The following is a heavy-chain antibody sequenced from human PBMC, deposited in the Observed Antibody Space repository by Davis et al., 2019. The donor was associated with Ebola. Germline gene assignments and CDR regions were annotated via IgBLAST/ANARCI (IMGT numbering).Heavy chain of an antibody. CDR1: GFTFSGSG. J-gene: IGHJ2*01. Sequence: GESLKISCAASGFTFSGSGMHWVRQASGKGLEWVGRIRSKANSYATAYAASVKGRFTISRDDSKNTAYLQMNSLKTEDTAVYYCARDQVAVAGRPGYFDLWGRGTLVTVSS. V-gene: IGHV3-73*01. D-gene: IGHD6-19*01. CDR3: ARDQVAVAGRPGYFDL. CDR2: IRSKANSYAT.